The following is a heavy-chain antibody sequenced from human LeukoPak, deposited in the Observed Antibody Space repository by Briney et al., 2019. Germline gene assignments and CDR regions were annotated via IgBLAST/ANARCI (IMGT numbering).Heavy chain of an antibody. J-gene: IGHJ6*03. CDR2: ISGSGGST. Sequence: PGGSLRLSCAASGFTFSSYAMSWVRQAPGKGLEWVSAISGSGGSTYYADSVKGRFTISRDNSKNTLYLQMNSLRAEDTAVYYCAKPGVWGVMKEPHYYMDVWGKGTTVTVSS. D-gene: IGHD3-10*01. V-gene: IGHV3-23*01. CDR3: AKPGVWGVMKEPHYYMDV. CDR1: GFTFSSYA.